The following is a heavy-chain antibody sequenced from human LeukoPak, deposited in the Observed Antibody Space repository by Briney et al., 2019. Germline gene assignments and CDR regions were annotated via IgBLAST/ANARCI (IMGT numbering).Heavy chain of an antibody. CDR3: ARLRARPYYYYYMDV. CDR2: TSAYNGNT. V-gene: IGHV1-18*01. J-gene: IGHJ6*03. D-gene: IGHD6-6*01. Sequence: ASVKVSCKASGYTFTSYGISWVRQAPGQGLEWMGWTSAYNGNTNYAQKLQGRVTMTTDTSTSTAYMELRSLRSDDTAVYYCARLRARPYYYYYMDVWGKGTTVTVSS. CDR1: GYTFTSYG.